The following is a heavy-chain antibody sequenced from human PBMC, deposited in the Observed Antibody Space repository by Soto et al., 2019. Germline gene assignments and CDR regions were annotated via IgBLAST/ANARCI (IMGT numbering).Heavy chain of an antibody. CDR1: GYTFTSYA. CDR2: INAGNGNT. CDR3: ARDGAVGGGGSDY. V-gene: IGHV1-3*01. Sequence: QVQLVQSGAEVKKPGASVKVSCKASGYTFTSYAMHWVRQAPGQRLEWMGWINAGNGNTKYSQKFQGRVTITRDTSASTAYMELSSLGSEGTAVYYCARDGAVGGGGSDYWGQGTLVTVSS. D-gene: IGHD6-19*01. J-gene: IGHJ4*02.